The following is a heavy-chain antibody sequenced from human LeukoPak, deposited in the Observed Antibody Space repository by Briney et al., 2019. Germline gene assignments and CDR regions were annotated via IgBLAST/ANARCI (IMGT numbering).Heavy chain of an antibody. D-gene: IGHD2-15*01. Sequence: GESLKISCKGSGYSFPTYWISWVRQMPGKGLEWMGTINPSDSYTSYSPSFQGHVTISADESFSTAYLQWSSLKASDTAMYYCAGHVSTLLPFDYWGQGTLVTVSS. J-gene: IGHJ4*02. V-gene: IGHV5-10-1*01. CDR2: INPSDSYT. CDR1: GYSFPTYW. CDR3: AGHVSTLLPFDY.